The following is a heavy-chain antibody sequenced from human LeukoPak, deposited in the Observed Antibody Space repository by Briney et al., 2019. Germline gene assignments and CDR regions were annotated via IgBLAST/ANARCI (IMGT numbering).Heavy chain of an antibody. CDR3: ARVPRTGTAGGYYFDT. V-gene: IGHV3-48*03. CDR2: ISSSGTTI. D-gene: IGHD1/OR15-1a*01. J-gene: IGHJ4*02. CDR1: GFTYSSYE. Sequence: GGSLRLSCAASGFTYSSYEMNWVRQAPGKGLEWVSYISSSGTTIYYADSVKGRFTLSRDKSNNKVFLQMNSLRVEDTAVYYCARVPRTGTAGGYYFDTWGQGTLVTVSS.